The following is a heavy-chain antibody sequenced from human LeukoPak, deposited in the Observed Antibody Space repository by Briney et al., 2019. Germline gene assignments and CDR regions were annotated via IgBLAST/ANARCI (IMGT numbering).Heavy chain of an antibody. J-gene: IGHJ6*02. CDR1: GFALSSHW. CDR3: ARNNGMDV. Sequence: GGSLRLSCAASGFALSSHWMTWVRQVPGRGPEWVANVNRDGSETYYQDSVKGRFTISKDNAKNSLYLQMNSLRAEDTALYHCARNNGMDVWGQGTTVIVSS. V-gene: IGHV3-7*03. CDR2: VNRDGSET.